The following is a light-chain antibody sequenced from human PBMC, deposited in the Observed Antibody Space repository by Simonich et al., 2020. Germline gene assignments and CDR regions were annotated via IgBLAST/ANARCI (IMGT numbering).Light chain of an antibody. CDR1: QSVLYSSNNKNY. Sequence: DIVMTQSPDSLAVSLGERATINCKSSQSVLYSSNNKNYLAWYQQKPGQPPKLLIYCASTRESGVPDRFSGSGSGTDFTLTIGSLQAEDVAVYYCQQYYSTPPWTFGQGTKVEIK. J-gene: IGKJ1*01. CDR2: CAS. V-gene: IGKV4-1*01. CDR3: QQYYSTPPWT.